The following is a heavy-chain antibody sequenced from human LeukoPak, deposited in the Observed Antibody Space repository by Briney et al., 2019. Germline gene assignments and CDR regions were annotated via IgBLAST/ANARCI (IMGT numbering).Heavy chain of an antibody. D-gene: IGHD4-23*01. J-gene: IGHJ3*02. CDR1: GYTLTELS. V-gene: IGHV1-24*01. CDR3: ARDDGGGDAFDI. Sequence: ASVKVSCKVSGYTLTELSMHWVRQAPGKGLEWMGGFDPEDGETIYAQKFQGRVTMTEDTSTDTAYMELSSLRSEDTAVYYCARDDGGGDAFDIWGQGTMVTVSS. CDR2: FDPEDGET.